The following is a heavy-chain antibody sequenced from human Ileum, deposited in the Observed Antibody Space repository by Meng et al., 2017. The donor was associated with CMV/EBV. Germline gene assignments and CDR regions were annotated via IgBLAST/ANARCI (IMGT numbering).Heavy chain of an antibody. V-gene: IGHV4-4*07. CDR1: GGSMSSYF. CDR2: IYSSGNT. J-gene: IGHJ4*02. D-gene: IGHD5-12*01. Sequence: QVPVQASGPGLVKPSETLSLPCTVSGGSMSSYFWSWIRQPAGKGLEWIGRIYSSGNTNYNPSLKSRVTVSVDTSKNQFYLKMTSVTAADTAVYYCARIPKNGYDYGLDYWGQGTLVTVSS. CDR3: ARIPKNGYDYGLDY.